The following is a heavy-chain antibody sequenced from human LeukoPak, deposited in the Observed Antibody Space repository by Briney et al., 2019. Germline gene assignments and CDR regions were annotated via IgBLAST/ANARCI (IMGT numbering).Heavy chain of an antibody. D-gene: IGHD2-15*01. CDR1: GFIFSNYG. J-gene: IGHJ5*02. Sequence: PGGSLRLSCAASGFIFSNYGMHWVRQAPGKGLEWVAVISYDGSNKYYTDSVKGRFTISRDNSKNTLYLQMNSLRAEDTAVYYCARKLGYCSGGSCYTRYNWFDPWGQGTLVTVSS. CDR3: ARKLGYCSGGSCYTRYNWFDP. V-gene: IGHV3-30*03. CDR2: ISYDGSNK.